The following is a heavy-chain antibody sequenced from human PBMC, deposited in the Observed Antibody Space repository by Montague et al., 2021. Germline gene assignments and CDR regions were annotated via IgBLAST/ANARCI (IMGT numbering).Heavy chain of an antibody. CDR2: ICDGGSA. D-gene: IGHD3-22*01. CDR3: AAYYYGGGGRGS. V-gene: IGHV4-61*01. J-gene: IGHJ5*02. Sequence: SETLSLTCSVSGDSVRCGIYHWGWIRQSPGKGLEWIGYICDGGSATYKTSLGSRVTMSLDTSGNQFSLNLRSATAADTAVYYCAAYYYGGGGRGSWGQGTLVTVSS. CDR1: GDSVRCGIYH.